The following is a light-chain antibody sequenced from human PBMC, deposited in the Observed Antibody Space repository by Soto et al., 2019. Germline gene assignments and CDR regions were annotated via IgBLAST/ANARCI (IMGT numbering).Light chain of an antibody. J-gene: IGLJ2*01. Sequence: QSVLTQPASVSGSPGQSITISCTGTSSDIGGYKYVSWYQQHPGKVPKLIIFEVSNRPSGVSERFSGSKSANTASLTISGLQAEDEADYYCSSYTSNMSVLFGGGTKL. CDR3: SSYTSNMSVL. CDR1: SSDIGGYKY. V-gene: IGLV2-14*01. CDR2: EVS.